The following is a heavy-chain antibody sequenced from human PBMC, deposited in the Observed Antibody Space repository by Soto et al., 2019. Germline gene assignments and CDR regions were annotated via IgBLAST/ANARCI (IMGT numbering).Heavy chain of an antibody. CDR1: VFTFSSYA. J-gene: IGHJ4*02. Sequence: RSLRLTCSASVFTFSSYAMSWVRQAPGKGLEWVSAISGSGGSTYYADSVKGRFTISRDNSKNTLYLQMNSLRAEDTAVYYCAKAMVTGFDYWGQGTLVTVSS. V-gene: IGHV3-23*01. CDR3: AKAMVTGFDY. D-gene: IGHD5-18*01. CDR2: ISGSGGST.